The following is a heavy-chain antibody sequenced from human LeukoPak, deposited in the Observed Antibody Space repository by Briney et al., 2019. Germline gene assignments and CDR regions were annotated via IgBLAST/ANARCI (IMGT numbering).Heavy chain of an antibody. CDR1: EVTFCSYS. CDR2: ISSSSKYR. D-gene: IGHD2-2*02. V-gene: IGHV3-21*01. CDR3: ARTSVAAAISPYFFGY. J-gene: IGHJ4*02. Sequence: WGSLRPSCAASEVTFCSYSINWVRQHPGRGVEWVSFISSSSKYRYYADSVKGRFTISRDTAKNSLYLQMASLRAADTAVYYCARTSVAAAISPYFFGYWGQGTLVTVSS.